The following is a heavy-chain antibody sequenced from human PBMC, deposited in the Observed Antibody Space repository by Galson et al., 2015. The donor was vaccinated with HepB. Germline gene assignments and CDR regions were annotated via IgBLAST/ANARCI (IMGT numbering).Heavy chain of an antibody. D-gene: IGHD2/OR15-2a*01. Sequence: SVKVSCKASGYTFTSYGIIWVRQAPGHGLEWMGKISAYNGNTNYAQKLQGRVTMTTDTSTSTAYMELRSLRSDDTAVYYCARDSSPISSLDYWGQGTLVTVSS. J-gene: IGHJ4*02. CDR2: ISAYNGNT. V-gene: IGHV1-18*04. CDR1: GYTFTSYG. CDR3: ARDSSPISSLDY.